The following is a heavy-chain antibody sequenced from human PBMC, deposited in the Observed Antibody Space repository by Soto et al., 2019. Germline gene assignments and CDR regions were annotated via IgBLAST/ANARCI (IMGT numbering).Heavy chain of an antibody. CDR1: GFTFSSYA. J-gene: IGHJ4*02. CDR2: ISYDGSNK. V-gene: IGHV3-30-3*01. Sequence: QVQLVESGGGVVQPGRSLRLSCAASGFTFSSYAMHWVRQAPGKGLEWVADISYDGSNKYYADSVKGRFTISRDNSKNTLYLQMNSLRAEDTAVYYCARDLSPEFYFDYWGQGTLVTVSS. D-gene: IGHD3-10*01. CDR3: ARDLSPEFYFDY.